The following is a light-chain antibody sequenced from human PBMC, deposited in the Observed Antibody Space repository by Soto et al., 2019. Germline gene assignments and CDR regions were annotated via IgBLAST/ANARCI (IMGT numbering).Light chain of an antibody. Sequence: EIVLTQSPATLSLSPGERATLSCRASQSVSSDYLAWYQQKPGQAPRLLIHGTSSRASGIPDRFSGSGSGTDFTLTISRLETEDFAVYYCQQYGNSPWTTFGQGTKVEIK. CDR1: QSVSSDY. J-gene: IGKJ1*01. V-gene: IGKV3-20*01. CDR2: GTS. CDR3: QQYGNSPWTT.